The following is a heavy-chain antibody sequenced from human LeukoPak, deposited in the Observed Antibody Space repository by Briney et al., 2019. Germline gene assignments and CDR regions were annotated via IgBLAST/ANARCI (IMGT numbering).Heavy chain of an antibody. CDR1: GYTLTSYD. V-gene: IGHV1-8*01. CDR3: ARAGRVTYYYYYMDV. CDR2: MNPNSGNT. J-gene: IGHJ6*03. Sequence: ASVKVSCKASGYTLTSYDINWVRQATGQGLEWMGWMNPNSGNTGYAQKFQGRVTMTRNTSISTAYMELSSLRSEDTAVYYCARAGRVTYYYYYMDVWGKGTTVTVSS. D-gene: IGHD3-16*01.